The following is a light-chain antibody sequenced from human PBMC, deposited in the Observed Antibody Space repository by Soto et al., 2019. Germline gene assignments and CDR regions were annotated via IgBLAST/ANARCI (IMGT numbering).Light chain of an antibody. Sequence: QSALTQPPSASGSPGQSVTISCTGTSSDIGGYNSVSWYQHHPGAAPKLIIYEATRRPSGISNRFSGSKSGNTASLTISGLQAEDEADYYCCSFAGSNSWVFGGGTKLTVL. CDR2: EAT. CDR3: CSFAGSNSWV. V-gene: IGLV2-8*01. J-gene: IGLJ3*02. CDR1: SSDIGGYNS.